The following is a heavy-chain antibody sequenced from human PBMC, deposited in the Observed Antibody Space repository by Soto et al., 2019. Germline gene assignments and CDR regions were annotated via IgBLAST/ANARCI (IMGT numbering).Heavy chain of an antibody. CDR1: GFLLSVSA. CDR3: TRLEYDADV. V-gene: IGHV3-73*01. D-gene: IGHD3-3*01. Sequence: PGGSLRLSCEASGFLLSVSAVHWVRQASGKGLEWVGRIRNKANNYATAYAASVKGRFTVSRDDSKNTAYLQMNSLKTEDSAVYYCTRLEYDADVWGQGTTVTVSS. CDR2: IRNKANNYAT. J-gene: IGHJ6*02.